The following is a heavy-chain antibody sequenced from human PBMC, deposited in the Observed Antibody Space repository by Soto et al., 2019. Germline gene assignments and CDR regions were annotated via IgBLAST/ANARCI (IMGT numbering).Heavy chain of an antibody. D-gene: IGHD3-22*01. V-gene: IGHV4-4*02. Sequence: ESGPGLVGPWGPLPVTALASGDSSSRITWWVWVASSPGKGLEWIGEISHSGITNYNPSLKSRVTISGDKSKNQLSLKLTSVTAADTAVYYCARVRYDRSGFDHWGQGTLVSVSS. CDR1: GDSSSRITW. CDR3: ARVRYDRSGFDH. CDR2: ISHSGIT. J-gene: IGHJ4*02.